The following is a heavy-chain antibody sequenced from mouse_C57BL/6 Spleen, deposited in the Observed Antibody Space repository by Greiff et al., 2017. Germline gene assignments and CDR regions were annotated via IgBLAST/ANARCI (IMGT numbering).Heavy chain of an antibody. J-gene: IGHJ2*01. V-gene: IGHV3-6*01. D-gene: IGHD4-1*01. CDR1: GYSITSGYY. Sequence: EVKLMESGPGLVKPSQSLSLTCSVTGYSITSGYYWNWIRQFPGNKLEWMGYISYDGSNNYNPSLKNLISITRDTSKNQFFLKLNSLTTEDTATYYCASNWDYFDYWGQGTTLTVSS. CDR2: ISYDGSN. CDR3: ASNWDYFDY.